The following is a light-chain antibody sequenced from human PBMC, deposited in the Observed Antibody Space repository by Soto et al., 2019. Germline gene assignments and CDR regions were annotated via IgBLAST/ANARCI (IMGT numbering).Light chain of an antibody. J-gene: IGLJ2*01. V-gene: IGLV1-40*01. CDR2: GNN. Sequence: QLVLTQPPSVSGAPGQRVTISCTGSSSNIGAGYDVHWYQQLPGTAPKLLMYGNNIRPSGVPDRFSDSKSGTSASLAITGLRAEDEAAYFCQSYDSSLRGLVFGGGTKVTVL. CDR1: SSNIGAGYD. CDR3: QSYDSSLRGLV.